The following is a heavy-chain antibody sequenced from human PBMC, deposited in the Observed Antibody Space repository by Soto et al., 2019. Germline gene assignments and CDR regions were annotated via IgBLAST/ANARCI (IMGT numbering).Heavy chain of an antibody. Sequence: ASVKVSCKTSGYTFSNYGINWVRQAPGQGLEWMGWISGYNGNTNYAQTVQGRVTMTTDTSTGTVYMELRSLKSDDTAIYYCSRFIMVGGWFDPNYYHGMDVWGQGATVTVSS. J-gene: IGHJ6*02. V-gene: IGHV1-18*01. CDR2: ISGYNGNT. CDR3: SRFIMVGGWFDPNYYHGMDV. D-gene: IGHD6-19*01. CDR1: GYTFSNYG.